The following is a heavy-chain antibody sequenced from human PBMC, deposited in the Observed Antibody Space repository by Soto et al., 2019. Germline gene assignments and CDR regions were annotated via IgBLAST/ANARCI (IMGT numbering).Heavy chain of an antibody. V-gene: IGHV3-9*01. J-gene: IGHJ6*03. CDR1: GFTFEDYA. Sequence: EVQLVESGGDLVQPGRSLRLSCAASGFTFEDYAMHWVRQAPGKGLEWVSGITWNSGSIDYADSVKGRFTISRDNARNSLYLQMNSLRREDTALYYCAKDKVTKGSCSYYMDVWGKGTRVTVSS. CDR3: AKDKVTKGSCSYYMDV. D-gene: IGHD4-17*01. CDR2: ITWNSGSI.